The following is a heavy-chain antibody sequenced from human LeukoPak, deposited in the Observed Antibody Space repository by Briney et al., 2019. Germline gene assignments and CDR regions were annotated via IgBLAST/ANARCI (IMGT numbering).Heavy chain of an antibody. D-gene: IGHD4-17*01. CDR3: AKGGASVTRYVDY. CDR1: GFTFSSYG. CDR2: MSNSGENT. V-gene: IGHV3-30*18. Sequence: GGSLRLSCAASGFTFSSYGMRWVRQTPGKGLEWVGIMSNSGENTFYGEAVKGRFTISRDNSQNTLYLQMNSLRPEDTAVYYCAKGGASVTRYVDYWGQGTLVTVSS. J-gene: IGHJ4*02.